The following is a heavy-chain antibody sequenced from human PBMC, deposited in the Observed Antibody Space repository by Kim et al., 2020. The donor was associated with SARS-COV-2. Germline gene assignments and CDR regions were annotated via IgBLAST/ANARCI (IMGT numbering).Heavy chain of an antibody. CDR1: GYTFTGYY. D-gene: IGHD2-2*01. CDR3: ARDPWDIVVVPAAKEVDGEAPIYYYGMDV. V-gene: IGHV1-2*02. CDR2: INPNSGGT. Sequence: ASVKVSCKASGYTFTGYYMHWVRQAPGQGLEWMGWINPNSGGTNYAQKFQGRVTMTRDTSISTAYMELSRLRSDDTAVYYCARDPWDIVVVPAAKEVDGEAPIYYYGMDVWGQGTTVTVSS. J-gene: IGHJ6*02.